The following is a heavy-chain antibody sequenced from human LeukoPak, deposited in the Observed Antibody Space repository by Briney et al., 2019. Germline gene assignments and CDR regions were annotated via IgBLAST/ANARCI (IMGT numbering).Heavy chain of an antibody. J-gene: IGHJ1*01. V-gene: IGHV4-34*01. D-gene: IGHD2-21*02. CDR2: VNHSGST. CDR1: GGSFSGYY. CDR3: VLSSDYHKCLSGCDVH. Sequence: SDTLSLTCAVYGGSFSGYYWSWIRQPPAKGLEGIGEVNHSGSTNYNPSLKSRVTISVDTTKSQFSLKLSSVTVSDSGVYCCVLSSDYHKCLSGCDVHWGRNTVDTVSS.